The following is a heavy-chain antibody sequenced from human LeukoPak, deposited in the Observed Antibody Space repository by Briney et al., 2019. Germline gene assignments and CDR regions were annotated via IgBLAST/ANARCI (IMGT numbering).Heavy chain of an antibody. CDR1: GYTFTGYY. Sequence: GASVKVSCKASGYTFTGYYMHWVRQAPGQGLEWMGWINPNTGGTNYAQKFQGRVTITRDTSISTAYMEVSRLRSDDTAVYYCARESSEISHGMDGWGQGTTVTVSS. V-gene: IGHV1-2*02. D-gene: IGHD2-2*01. CDR2: INPNTGGT. J-gene: IGHJ6*02. CDR3: ARESSEISHGMDG.